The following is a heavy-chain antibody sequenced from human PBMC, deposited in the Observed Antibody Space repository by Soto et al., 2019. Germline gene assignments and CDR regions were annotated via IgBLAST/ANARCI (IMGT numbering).Heavy chain of an antibody. CDR2: SIPIFRTA. CDR1: GGTFSSYS. Sequence: QVQLVQSGAEVKKPGSSVKVSCKASGGTFSSYSISWVRQAPGQGLEWMGGSIPIFRTANYAQKFQGRVTITADESTSTVYMELSSLRAEDTAVYYCASGGQHRKASYNYEMDVWGQGTTVTVSS. J-gene: IGHJ6*01. CDR3: ASGGQHRKASYNYEMDV. D-gene: IGHD3-16*01. V-gene: IGHV1-69*01.